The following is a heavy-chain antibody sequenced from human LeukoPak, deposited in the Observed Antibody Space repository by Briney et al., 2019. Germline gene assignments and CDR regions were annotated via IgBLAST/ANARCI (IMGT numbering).Heavy chain of an antibody. D-gene: IGHD1-26*01. Sequence: GGSLRLSCAASGFTFSSYAMSWVRQAPGKGLEWVSAISGSGGSTYYADSVKGRFTISRDNSKNTLYLQMNSLRAEDTAVYYCAEEGPRGFLGALYYFDYWGQGTLVTVSS. CDR3: AEEGPRGFLGALYYFDY. CDR2: ISGSGGST. J-gene: IGHJ4*02. V-gene: IGHV3-23*01. CDR1: GFTFSSYA.